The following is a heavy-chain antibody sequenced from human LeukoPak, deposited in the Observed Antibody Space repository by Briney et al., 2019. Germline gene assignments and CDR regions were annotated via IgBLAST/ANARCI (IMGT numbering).Heavy chain of an antibody. CDR3: ARDWNIVGDDY. Sequence: NPGGSLRLSCEASGFAFSDYYMTWIRQSPGRGLEWISYISSTGSITYYADSVEGRFTISRDNAKNSLYLQMNSLRAEDTAVYYCARDWNIVGDDYWGQGTLVTVSS. CDR2: ISSTGSIT. V-gene: IGHV3-11*04. J-gene: IGHJ4*02. D-gene: IGHD1-26*01. CDR1: GFAFSDYY.